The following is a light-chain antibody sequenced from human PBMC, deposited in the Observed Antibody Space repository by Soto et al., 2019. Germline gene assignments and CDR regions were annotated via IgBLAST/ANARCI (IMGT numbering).Light chain of an antibody. Sequence: EIVLTQSPVTLSLSPGERATLSCRASQTVTRNYLAWHQQKPGQTPRLLVYGASSRATGIPDRFSGSGSGTDFTLTISRLEPEDFAVYYCQHYGSSRTFGQGTKVDIK. J-gene: IGKJ1*01. CDR2: GAS. CDR3: QHYGSSRT. CDR1: QTVTRNY. V-gene: IGKV3-20*01.